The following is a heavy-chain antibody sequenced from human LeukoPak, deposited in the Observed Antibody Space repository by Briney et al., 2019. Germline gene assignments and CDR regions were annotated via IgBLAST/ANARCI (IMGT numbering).Heavy chain of an antibody. D-gene: IGHD3-10*01. J-gene: IGHJ4*02. CDR1: GGSTTVISNY. CDR3: ARHYGP. Sequence: PSETLSLTCTVSGGSTTVISNYGAWIPHPPGKGLEWIGSIYYSGSTYYNPSLKSRVTISVDTSKNQFSLKLNSVTATDTAVYYCARHYGPWGQGTLVTVSS. V-gene: IGHV4-39*01. CDR2: IYYSGST.